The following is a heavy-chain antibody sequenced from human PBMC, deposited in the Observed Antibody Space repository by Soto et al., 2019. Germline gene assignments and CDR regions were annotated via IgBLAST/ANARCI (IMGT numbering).Heavy chain of an antibody. CDR1: GFTFTDYW. CDR3: AKEVGDRSAYYYDPNWFDH. Sequence: GGSLRLSCAASGFTFTDYWMHWVRQAPGKGLEWVAVISYDGSNKYYADSVKGRFTISRDNSKNTLFLQMNSLRPEDTAVYHCAKEVGDRSAYYYDPNWFDHWGQGTLGTFSS. V-gene: IGHV3-30*18. J-gene: IGHJ5*02. CDR2: ISYDGSNK. D-gene: IGHD3-22*01.